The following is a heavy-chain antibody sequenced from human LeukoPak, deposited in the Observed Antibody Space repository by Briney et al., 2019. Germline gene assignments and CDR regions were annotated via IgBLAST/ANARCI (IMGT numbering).Heavy chain of an antibody. V-gene: IGHV3-53*01. J-gene: IGHJ4*02. Sequence: PGGSLRLSCAASGFTFSSYAMSWVRQAPGEGLEWVSAIFSGGSTFYADSVTGRFTISRDNSKNTVYLEMNSLRAEDTAVYYCARDLKTSGWYGDFDYWGQGTLVTVSS. CDR3: ARDLKTSGWYGDFDY. CDR1: GFTFSSYA. D-gene: IGHD6-19*01. CDR2: IFSGGST.